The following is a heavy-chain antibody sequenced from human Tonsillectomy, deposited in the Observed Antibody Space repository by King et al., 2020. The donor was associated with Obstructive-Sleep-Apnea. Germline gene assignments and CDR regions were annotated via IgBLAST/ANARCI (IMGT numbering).Heavy chain of an antibody. CDR1: GCSISSSSYY. J-gene: IGHJ5*02. D-gene: IGHD6-6*01. V-gene: IGHV4-39*07. CDR3: ARGSAAPPYWFDP. Sequence: MQLQESGPGLVKPSETLSLTCTVSGCSISSSSYYWGWIRQPPGKGLEWIGSIYYTGGTSYNPSLKSRVTISVDTSKNQFSLRLSSVTAADTAVYCCARGSAAPPYWFDPWGQGTLVTVSS. CDR2: IYYTGGT.